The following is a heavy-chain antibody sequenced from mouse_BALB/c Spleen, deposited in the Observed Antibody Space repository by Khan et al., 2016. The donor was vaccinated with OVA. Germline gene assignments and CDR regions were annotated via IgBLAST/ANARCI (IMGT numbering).Heavy chain of an antibody. CDR3: ARGNYYGSTSWFGY. CDR1: GYTFSSYW. J-gene: IGHJ3*01. CDR2: ILPGSNIT. Sequence: QVQLKQSGAELMKPGASVKISCKASGYTFSSYWIEWVKQRPGHGLEWIGEILPGSNITNYNERFKDKATFPADTSSNTAYMQLSSLTSEDSAIYYCARGNYYGSTSWFGYWGQGTLVTVAA. V-gene: IGHV1-9*01. D-gene: IGHD1-1*01.